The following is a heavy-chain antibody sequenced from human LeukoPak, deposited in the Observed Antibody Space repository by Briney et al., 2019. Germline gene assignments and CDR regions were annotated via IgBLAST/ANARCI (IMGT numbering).Heavy chain of an antibody. J-gene: IGHJ6*02. D-gene: IGHD1-26*01. Sequence: SETLSLTCTVSGGSISSYYWSWIRQPPGKGLEWIGYIFYSGSTNYNPSLKSRVTISVDTSKSQFSLKLSSVTAADTAVYYCARGTGIVGARYYYYGMDVWGQGTTVTVSS. CDR1: GGSISSYY. V-gene: IGHV4-59*01. CDR3: ARGTGIVGARYYYYGMDV. CDR2: IFYSGST.